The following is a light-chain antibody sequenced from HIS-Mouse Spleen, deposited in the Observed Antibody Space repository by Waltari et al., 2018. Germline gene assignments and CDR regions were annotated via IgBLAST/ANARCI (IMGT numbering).Light chain of an antibody. CDR1: SSDVGGYNY. CDR3: CSYAGSYTLV. V-gene: IGLV2-11*01. J-gene: IGLJ2*01. Sequence: QSALTQPRPVSGSPGQSVTISCTGTSSDVGGYNYVSWYQQHPGKAPKLMIYDVSKRPSGVPDPFSGSKSGNTASLTISGLQAEDEADYYCCSYAGSYTLVFGGGTKLTVL. CDR2: DVS.